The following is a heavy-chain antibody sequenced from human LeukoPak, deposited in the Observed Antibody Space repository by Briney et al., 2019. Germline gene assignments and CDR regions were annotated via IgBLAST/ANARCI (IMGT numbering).Heavy chain of an antibody. D-gene: IGHD1-26*01. Sequence: PSETLSLTCTVSGGSISSGGYYWSWIRQPPGKGLEWIGYIYYSGSTNYNPSLKSRVTISVDTSKNQFSLKLSSVTAADTAVYYCARSLTGSYNYGGLYYYYYMDVWGKGTTVTVSS. CDR1: GGSISSGGYY. CDR2: IYYSGST. V-gene: IGHV4-61*08. CDR3: ARSLTGSYNYGGLYYYYYMDV. J-gene: IGHJ6*03.